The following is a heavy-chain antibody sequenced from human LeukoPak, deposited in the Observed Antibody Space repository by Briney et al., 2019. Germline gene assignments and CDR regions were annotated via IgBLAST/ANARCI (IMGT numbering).Heavy chain of an antibody. CDR3: ARPYSSSWYYGMDV. J-gene: IGHJ6*02. Sequence: RASVKVSCTASGYTFTGYYMHWVRQAPGQGLEWMGWINPNSGGTNYAQKFQGRVTMTRDTSISTAYMELSRLRSDDTAVYYCARPYSSSWYYGMDVWGQGTTVTVSS. D-gene: IGHD6-13*01. V-gene: IGHV1-2*02. CDR2: INPNSGGT. CDR1: GYTFTGYY.